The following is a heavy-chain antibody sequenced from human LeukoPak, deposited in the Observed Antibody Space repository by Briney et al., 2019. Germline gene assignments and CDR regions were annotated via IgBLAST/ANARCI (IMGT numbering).Heavy chain of an antibody. V-gene: IGHV3-21*01. D-gene: IGHD3-16*01. CDR2: ISSSSSYI. CDR1: GFTFSSYS. Sequence: GGSLRLSCAASGFTFSSYSMNWVRQAPGKGLEWVSSISSSSSYIYYADSVKGRFTISRDNAKNSLYLQMNSLRAEDTAVYYCARDPHYDYVWGSNWGQGTLVTVSS. CDR3: ARDPHYDYVWGSN. J-gene: IGHJ4*02.